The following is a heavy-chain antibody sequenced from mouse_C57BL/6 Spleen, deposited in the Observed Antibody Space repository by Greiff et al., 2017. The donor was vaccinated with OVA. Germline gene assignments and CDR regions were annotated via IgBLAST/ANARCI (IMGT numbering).Heavy chain of an antibody. CDR3: ARHRDYYGSSSFDY. D-gene: IGHD1-1*01. Sequence: EVKLVESGGDLVKPGGSLKLSCAASGFTFSSYGMSWVRQTPDKRLEWVATISSGGSYTYYPDSVKGRFTISRDNAKNTLYLQMSSLKSEDTAMYYCARHRDYYGSSSFDYWGQGTTLTVSS. J-gene: IGHJ2*01. CDR2: ISSGGSYT. CDR1: GFTFSSYG. V-gene: IGHV5-6*01.